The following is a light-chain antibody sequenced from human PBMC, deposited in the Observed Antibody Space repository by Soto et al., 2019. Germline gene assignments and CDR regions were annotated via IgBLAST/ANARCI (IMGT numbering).Light chain of an antibody. CDR2: GAS. CDR1: QSVRSN. CDR3: QQYNEWPRT. J-gene: IGKJ1*01. Sequence: EIVLTQSPATLSVSPGERATLSCRASQSVRSNLAWYQQKPGQAPRLLIYGASTGATGIPARFTGSGYGTEFTLTISSLQSKDFGVYYCQQYNEWPRTFGHGTKVEIK. V-gene: IGKV3-15*01.